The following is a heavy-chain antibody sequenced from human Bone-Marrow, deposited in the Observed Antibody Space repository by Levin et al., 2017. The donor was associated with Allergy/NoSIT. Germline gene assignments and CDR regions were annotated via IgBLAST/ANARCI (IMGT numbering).Heavy chain of an antibody. Sequence: GGSLRLSCAASGFTFSRSAMHWVRQAPGKGLEWVGLISLDGSHQYYADSVKGRITLSRDNSENTLFVQLNSLKPEDTAVYYCARDIVTSSYYGMDVWGQGTTVTVSS. J-gene: IGHJ6*02. V-gene: IGHV3-30*04. CDR1: GFTFSRSA. D-gene: IGHD3-16*02. CDR2: ISLDGSHQ. CDR3: ARDIVTSSYYGMDV.